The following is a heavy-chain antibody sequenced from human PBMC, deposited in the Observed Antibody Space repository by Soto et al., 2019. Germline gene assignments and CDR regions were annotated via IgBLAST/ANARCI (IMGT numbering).Heavy chain of an antibody. CDR3: ARDHGGGGLTLEY. Sequence: QVHLEESGGGLVKPGGSLRLSCRASGFTFSDYYMSWLRQAPGQGLEWVADISNSGRITHHADSVEGRFTIYRDNAKDSLFLQLNHLRPEDSAIYYCARDHGGGGLTLEYWGQGTLVTVSS. V-gene: IGHV3-11*01. CDR1: GFTFSDYY. J-gene: IGHJ4*02. D-gene: IGHD3-16*01. CDR2: ISNSGRIT.